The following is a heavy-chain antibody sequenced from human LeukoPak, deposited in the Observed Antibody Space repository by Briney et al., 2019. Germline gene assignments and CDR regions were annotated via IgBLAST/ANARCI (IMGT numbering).Heavy chain of an antibody. V-gene: IGHV3-21*01. D-gene: IGHD6-6*01. Sequence: GGSLRLSCAASGFTFSRYTMNWVRQSPGKGLEWVSSISSSGYYIYYADSVKGRFTISRDNAKNSLYLQMNSLRAEDTAVYYCARGLVSRSNYWGQGTPVTVSS. CDR1: GFTFSRYT. CDR2: ISSSGYYI. J-gene: IGHJ4*02. CDR3: ARGLVSRSNY.